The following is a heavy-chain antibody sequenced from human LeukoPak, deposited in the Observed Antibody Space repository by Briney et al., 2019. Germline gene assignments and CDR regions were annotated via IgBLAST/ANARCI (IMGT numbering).Heavy chain of an antibody. V-gene: IGHV3-30*02. D-gene: IGHD3-9*01. J-gene: IGHJ3*02. CDR1: GFTFSSYG. CDR3: ARDWYDNSDAFDI. Sequence: GGSLRLSCAASGFTFSSYGMHWVRQAPGKGLEWVAFIRYDGSNKYYADSVKGRFTISRDNSKNTLYLQMNSLRAEDTAVYYCARDWYDNSDAFDIWGQGTMVTVSS. CDR2: IRYDGSNK.